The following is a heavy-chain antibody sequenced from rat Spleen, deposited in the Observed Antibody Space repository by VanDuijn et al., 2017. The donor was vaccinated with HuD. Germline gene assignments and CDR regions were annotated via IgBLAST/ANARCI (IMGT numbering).Heavy chain of an antibody. J-gene: IGHJ2*01. Sequence: EVQLVESGGGLVQPGRSMKLSCAASGFTFSNYGMAWVRQAPKKGLEWVATISHDGTSTYYRDSVKGRFTISRDNAKSALYLQMDSLRSEDTATYYCASRDYWGQGVMVTVSS. CDR2: ISHDGTST. CDR3: ASRDY. CDR1: GFTFSNYG. V-gene: IGHV5-29*01.